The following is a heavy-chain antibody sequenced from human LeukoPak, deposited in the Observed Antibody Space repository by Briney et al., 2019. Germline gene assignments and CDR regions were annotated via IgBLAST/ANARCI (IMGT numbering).Heavy chain of an antibody. CDR2: INTNTGNP. V-gene: IGHV7-4-1*02. Sequence: ASVKVSCKASGYSFSGYAMNWVRQAPGQGLEWMGWINTNTGNPTYAQGSTGRFVFSLDTSVSTAYLQISSLKAEDTAVFYCARNNAFDIWGQGTMVTVSS. CDR3: ARNNAFDI. CDR1: GYSFSGYA. J-gene: IGHJ3*02.